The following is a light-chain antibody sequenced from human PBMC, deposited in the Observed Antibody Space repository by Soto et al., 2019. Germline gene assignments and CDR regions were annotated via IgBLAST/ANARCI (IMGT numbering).Light chain of an antibody. J-gene: IGKJ1*01. CDR1: QSVSSSY. CDR3: QQYGSTPRT. CDR2: GAS. Sequence: ETVLAQSPGTLSLSPGERATLSCRASQSVSSSYFAWYQQKPGQAPRLLIYGASSRATGIPDRFSCSGSGTDFTLTISRLEPEDFAVYYCQQYGSTPRTFGQVTKLEIK. V-gene: IGKV3-20*01.